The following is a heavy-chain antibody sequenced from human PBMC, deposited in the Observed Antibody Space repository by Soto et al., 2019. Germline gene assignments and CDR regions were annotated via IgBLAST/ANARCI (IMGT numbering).Heavy chain of an antibody. J-gene: IGHJ6*02. CDR1: GYTFTGYY. D-gene: IGHD3-16*02. V-gene: IGHV1-2*01. CDR3: ARVGIRLIPADLGGGYHFQGLDV. Sequence: ASVKVSCKASGYTFTGYYMHWVRQAPGQGLEWLGGIVPMSGGPNFAEKFHDRLITSADASTGTVTMQLSSLTSDDTAVYYCARVGIRLIPADLGGGYHFQGLDVWGQGTTVTVSS. CDR2: IVPMSGGP.